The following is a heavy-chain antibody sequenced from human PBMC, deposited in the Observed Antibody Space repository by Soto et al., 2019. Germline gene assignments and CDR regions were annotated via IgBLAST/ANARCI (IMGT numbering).Heavy chain of an antibody. CDR1: GYTFTNYG. D-gene: IGHD6-13*01. CDR3: AGRLAAAELV. CDR2: INPYNGNT. V-gene: IGHV1-18*01. Sequence: QVQLVQSGAEVKKPGASVKVSCKASGYTFTNYGISWVRQAPGQGLEWMGWINPYNGNTNYAQKLQGRVTMTTGTSTSTVYMELRSLRSDDTAVYYCAGRLAAAELVWGQGTLVTVSS. J-gene: IGHJ4*02.